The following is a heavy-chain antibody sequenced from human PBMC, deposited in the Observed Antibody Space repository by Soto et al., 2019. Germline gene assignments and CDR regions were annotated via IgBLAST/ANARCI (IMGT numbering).Heavy chain of an antibody. J-gene: IGHJ6*02. CDR3: ARDFCSSTSCYHYYYYGMDV. Sequence: SVKVSCKASGGTFSSYAISWVRQAPGQGLEWMGGIIPIFGTANYAQKFQGRVTITADESTSTAYLELSSLRSEDTAVYYCARDFCSSTSCYHYYYYGMDVWGQGTTVTVSS. V-gene: IGHV1-69*13. D-gene: IGHD2-2*01. CDR2: IIPIFGTA. CDR1: GGTFSSYA.